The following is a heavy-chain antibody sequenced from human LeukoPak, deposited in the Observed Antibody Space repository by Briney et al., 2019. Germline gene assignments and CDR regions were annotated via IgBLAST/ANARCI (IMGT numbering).Heavy chain of an antibody. Sequence: PGGSLRLSCAASGLSFSTFAMSWVRQGPATGLEWVSSIRGNGETLYADSVKGRFSLSSDSSRNTVYLQLNNLRVEDTAIYYCARASWVSSTDAVRWGQGTLVTVSS. V-gene: IGHV3-23*01. D-gene: IGHD3-16*01. CDR1: GLSFSTFA. CDR3: ARASWVSSTDAVR. CDR2: IRGNGET. J-gene: IGHJ4*02.